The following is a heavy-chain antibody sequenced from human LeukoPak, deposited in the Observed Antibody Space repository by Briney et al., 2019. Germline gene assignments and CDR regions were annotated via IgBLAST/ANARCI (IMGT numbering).Heavy chain of an antibody. Sequence: SDTLSLTCAVYGGSLSGYYWTWVRQPPGKGLEWIGEISHSGGANYSPSLKSRVTISLDTSKNQFSLRLTSVTAADTAVYYCARLTWDLPPGGLYYNYYIDVWDKGATVTVSS. V-gene: IGHV4-34*01. J-gene: IGHJ6*03. D-gene: IGHD1-26*01. CDR3: ARLTWDLPPGGLYYNYYIDV. CDR2: ISHSGGA. CDR1: GGSLSGYY.